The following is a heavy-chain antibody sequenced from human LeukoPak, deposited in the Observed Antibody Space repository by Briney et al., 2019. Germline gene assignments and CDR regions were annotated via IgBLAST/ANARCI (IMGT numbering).Heavy chain of an antibody. V-gene: IGHV3-53*01. J-gene: IGHJ3*02. Sequence: PGGSLRLSCAASGFTVSSNYMSWVRQAPGKGLEWVSVIYSGGSTYYADSVRGRFTISRDNSKNTLYLQMNSLRAEDTAVYYCARWVTLNDAFDIWGQGTMVTVSS. D-gene: IGHD2-21*02. CDR1: GFTVSSNY. CDR2: IYSGGST. CDR3: ARWVTLNDAFDI.